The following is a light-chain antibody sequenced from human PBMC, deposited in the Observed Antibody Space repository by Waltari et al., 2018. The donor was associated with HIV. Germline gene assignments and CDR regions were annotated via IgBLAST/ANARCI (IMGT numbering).Light chain of an antibody. Sequence: QSALTQPASVSGSPGQSITVSCTGTSSDVGGYNYVSWYQQHPGKAPKLMLSDVTYRPAVVSNRFSGSKSGNTASLTISGLQADDEADYYCISYTSSSTLVFGGGTKVTVL. CDR1: SSDVGGYNY. CDR2: DVT. CDR3: ISYTSSSTLV. J-gene: IGLJ2*01. V-gene: IGLV2-14*03.